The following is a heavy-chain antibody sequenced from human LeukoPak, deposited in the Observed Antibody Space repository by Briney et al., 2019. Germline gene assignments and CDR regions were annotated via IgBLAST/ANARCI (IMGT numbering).Heavy chain of an antibody. Sequence: SEILSLTCDVYGGSFSGYYWTWIRQSPGKGLERIVEINDSGGTNYNPSLKSRVTISVDTSKNQFSLKLSSVTAADTAVYYCAGLWFGELLYNWFDPWGQGTLVTVSS. CDR3: AGLWFGELLYNWFDP. J-gene: IGHJ5*02. CDR2: INDSGGT. V-gene: IGHV4-34*01. CDR1: GGSFSGYY. D-gene: IGHD3-10*01.